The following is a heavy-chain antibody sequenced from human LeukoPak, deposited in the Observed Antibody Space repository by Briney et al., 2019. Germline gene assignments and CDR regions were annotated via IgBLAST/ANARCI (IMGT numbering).Heavy chain of an antibody. J-gene: IGHJ4*02. D-gene: IGHD2-2*01. Sequence: VKPSETLSLTCTVSGGPISSCYWSWIRQPAGKGLEWIGRIYTSGSTNYNPSLKSRVTMSVDTSKNQFSLKLSSVTAADTAVYYCARSNRYQLLSPLDYWGQGTLVTVSS. CDR2: IYTSGST. CDR1: GGPISSCY. CDR3: ARSNRYQLLSPLDY. V-gene: IGHV4-4*07.